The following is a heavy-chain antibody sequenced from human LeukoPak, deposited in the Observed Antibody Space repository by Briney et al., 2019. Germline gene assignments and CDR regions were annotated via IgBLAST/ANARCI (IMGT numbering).Heavy chain of an antibody. CDR3: ARDRDLAVTGSLYYFDS. J-gene: IGHJ4*02. CDR2: INPNSGGT. D-gene: IGHD6-19*01. V-gene: IGHV1-2*02. CDR1: VYTFTGYY. Sequence: ASVKVSCKASVYTFTGYYIHWVRQAPGQGLEWMGYINPNSGGTSYAQKFQGRVTMTRDTSISTVYMELSRLISDDTAVFYCARDRDLAVTGSLYYFDSWGQGTLVTVSS.